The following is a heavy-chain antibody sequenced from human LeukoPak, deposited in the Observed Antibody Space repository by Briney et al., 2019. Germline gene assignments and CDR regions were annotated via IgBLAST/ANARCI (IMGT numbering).Heavy chain of an antibody. CDR3: ARYSSGYSTYFDY. D-gene: IGHD3-22*01. CDR2: MYSGGST. CDR1: GFTFSSNY. V-gene: IGHV3-66*01. J-gene: IGHJ4*02. Sequence: PGGSLRLSCAASGFTFSSNYMSWVRQAPGKGLEWVSIMYSGGSTYYADSVKGRFTISRDNSKNTLYLQMNSLRAEDTAVYYCARYSSGYSTYFDYWGQGTLVTVSS.